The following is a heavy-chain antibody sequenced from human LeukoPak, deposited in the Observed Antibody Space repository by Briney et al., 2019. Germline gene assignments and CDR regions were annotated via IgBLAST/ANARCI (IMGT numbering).Heavy chain of an antibody. D-gene: IGHD1-26*01. CDR1: GLTFSSNA. CDR3: ARGAGRFDY. CDR2: ISGSGGTT. J-gene: IGHJ4*02. V-gene: IGHV3-23*01. Sequence: HPGGSLRLSCAASGLTFSSNAMSWVRQAPGKGLEWVSAISGSGGTTYYADSVKGRFTISRDNSKNTLYLQMNSLRAEDTAVYYCARGAGRFDYWGQGTLVTVSS.